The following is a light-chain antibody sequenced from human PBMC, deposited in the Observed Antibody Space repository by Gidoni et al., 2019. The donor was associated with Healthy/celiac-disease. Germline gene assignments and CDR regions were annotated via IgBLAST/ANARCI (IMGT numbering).Light chain of an antibody. CDR1: QDISNY. CDR3: QQYDNLPLT. CDR2: DAS. Sequence: DIQMTQSPSSLSASVGDSVTITCQASQDISNYLNWYQQKPGKAPKLLIYDASNLKTGVPSRFSGSGSGTDFTFTISSLQPEDIATYYCQQYDNLPLTFGGGTKVEIK. V-gene: IGKV1-33*01. J-gene: IGKJ4*01.